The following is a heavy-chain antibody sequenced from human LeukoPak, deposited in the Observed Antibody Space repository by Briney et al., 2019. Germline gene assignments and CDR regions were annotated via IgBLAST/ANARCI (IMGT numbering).Heavy chain of an antibody. CDR2: IRSKANSYAT. CDR1: GFTFSGSA. V-gene: IGHV3-73*01. D-gene: IGHD2-2*01. CDR3: TSPYCSSTSCWAFDY. J-gene: IGHJ4*02. Sequence: GGSLRFSCAASGFTFSGSAMHWVRQASGKGLEWVGRIRSKANSYATAYAASVKGRFTISRDDSKYTAYLQMNSLKTEDTAVYYCTSPYCSSTSCWAFDYWGQGTLVTVSS.